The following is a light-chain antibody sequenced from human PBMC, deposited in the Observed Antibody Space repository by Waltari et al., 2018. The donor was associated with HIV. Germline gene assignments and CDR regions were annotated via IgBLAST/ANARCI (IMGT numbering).Light chain of an antibody. V-gene: IGKV1-39*01. Sequence: DIQMTQSPSSLSASVGDRVTITCRASQSISSSLNWYQQKPGKAPKLLSYAASSLQSGVPSRFSGSGSETDFTITISSPQPEDFATYYCQQSYSTPRTFGQGTKVEIK. CDR2: AAS. CDR1: QSISSS. CDR3: QQSYSTPRT. J-gene: IGKJ1*01.